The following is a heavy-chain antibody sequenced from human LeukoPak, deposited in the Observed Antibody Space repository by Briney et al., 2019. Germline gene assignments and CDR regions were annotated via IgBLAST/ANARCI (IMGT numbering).Heavy chain of an antibody. CDR3: ARGPTHGVGS. D-gene: IGHD4-17*01. CDR1: GFTFSSYE. V-gene: IGHV3-48*03. Sequence: GGSLRLSCAASGFTFSSYEMNWVRQAPGKGLEWVSYISSSSSTIYYADSVKGRFTISRDNAKNSLYLQMNSLRAEDTAVYYCARGPTHGVGSWGQGTLVTVSS. CDR2: ISSSSSTI. J-gene: IGHJ5*02.